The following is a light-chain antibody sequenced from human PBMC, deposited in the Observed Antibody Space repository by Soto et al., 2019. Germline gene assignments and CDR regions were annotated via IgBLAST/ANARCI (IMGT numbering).Light chain of an antibody. CDR3: QSYDSSIVV. CDR1: SGSIASNY. Sequence: NFMLTQPHSVSESPVKTVTISCTRSSGSIASNYVQWYPQSPGSAPTTVIYEDNQRPSGVPDRFSVSIDSSSNSASLTISGLKTEDEADYYCQSYDSSIVVFGGGTKVTVL. CDR2: EDN. J-gene: IGLJ2*01. V-gene: IGLV6-57*04.